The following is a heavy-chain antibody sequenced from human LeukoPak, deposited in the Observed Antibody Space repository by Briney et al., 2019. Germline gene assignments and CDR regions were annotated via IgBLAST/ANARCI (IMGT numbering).Heavy chain of an antibody. CDR3: AKDAKVLVVVPAAVDY. Sequence: PGRSLRLSCAASGFTFSIYGMHWVRQAPGKGLEWVAVISYDVSNKYYADSVKGRFTISRDNSKNTLYLQMNSLSAEDTAVYYCAKDAKVLVVVPAAVDYWGQGTLVTVSS. D-gene: IGHD2-2*01. CDR1: GFTFSIYG. J-gene: IGHJ4*02. CDR2: ISYDVSNK. V-gene: IGHV3-30*18.